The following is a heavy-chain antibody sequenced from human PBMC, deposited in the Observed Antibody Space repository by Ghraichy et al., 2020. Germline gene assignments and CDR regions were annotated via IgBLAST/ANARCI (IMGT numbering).Heavy chain of an antibody. V-gene: IGHV3-7*03. Sequence: GGSLRLSCATSGYTFSHFWMSWVRQTPGKGPEWVANIKQDGSETHYVDSVKGRFTISRDNAKNSLFLHMNSLRVEDTAMYYCARGRNCDYWGQGTLFTVSS. CDR1: GYTFSHFW. CDR2: IKQDGSET. D-gene: IGHD1-1*01. CDR3: ARGRNCDY. J-gene: IGHJ4*02.